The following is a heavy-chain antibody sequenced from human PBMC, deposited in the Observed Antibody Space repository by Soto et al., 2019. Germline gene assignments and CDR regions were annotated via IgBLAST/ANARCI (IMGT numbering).Heavy chain of an antibody. V-gene: IGHV5-10-1*01. D-gene: IGHD4-17*01. CDR3: ATNSREPTVVLDAFDI. CDR2: IDPSDSYT. Sequence: GESLKISCNGSGYRITSYWITWVRQMPGKGLEWMGIIDPSDSYTIYSPSFQGHVTLSTDKSLSTAYLQWSSLKASDTAMYYCATNSREPTVVLDAFDIWGQGTMVTVSS. J-gene: IGHJ3*02. CDR1: GYRITSYW.